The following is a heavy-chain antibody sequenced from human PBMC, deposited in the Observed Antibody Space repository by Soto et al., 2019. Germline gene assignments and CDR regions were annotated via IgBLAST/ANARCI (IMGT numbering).Heavy chain of an antibody. CDR1: GGSISSSSYY. V-gene: IGHV4-39*01. CDR3: ARRRWWLPKVFPLET. D-gene: IGHD5-12*01. CDR2: IYYSGST. Sequence: SETLSLTCTVSGGSISSSSYYWGWIRQPPGKGLEWIGSIYYSGSTYYTPSLKSRVTISVDTSKNQFSLKLSSVTAADTAVYYFARRRWWLPKVFPLETWGQGTLVT. J-gene: IGHJ5*02.